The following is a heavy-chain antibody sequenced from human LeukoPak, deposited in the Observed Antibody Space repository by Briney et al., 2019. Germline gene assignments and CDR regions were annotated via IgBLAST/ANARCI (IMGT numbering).Heavy chain of an antibody. V-gene: IGHV1-69*13. J-gene: IGHJ3*02. CDR3: ARVVGSYSVAFDI. D-gene: IGHD1-26*01. Sequence: GASVKVSCKASGGTFSSYAISWVRQAPGQGLEWMGGIIPIFGTANYAQKFQGRVTITADESTSTAYMELSSLRSEDTAVYYCARVVGSYSVAFDIWGQGTMVTVSS. CDR1: GGTFSSYA. CDR2: IIPIFGTA.